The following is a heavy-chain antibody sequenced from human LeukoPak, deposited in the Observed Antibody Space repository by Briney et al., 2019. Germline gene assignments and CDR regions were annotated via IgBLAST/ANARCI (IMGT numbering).Heavy chain of an antibody. V-gene: IGHV4-34*01. Sequence: SETLSLTCAVSGGPFSGHFWSWIRQSSGKGLERIGEIHNSGTTNYNPSLNSRVTISEDTSKNQFYLNLSSVTAADTAVYYCARGYYYNLGSFPFDFWGQGTLVTVSS. CDR1: GGPFSGHF. CDR2: IHNSGTT. CDR3: ARGYYYNLGSFPFDF. J-gene: IGHJ4*02. D-gene: IGHD3-10*01.